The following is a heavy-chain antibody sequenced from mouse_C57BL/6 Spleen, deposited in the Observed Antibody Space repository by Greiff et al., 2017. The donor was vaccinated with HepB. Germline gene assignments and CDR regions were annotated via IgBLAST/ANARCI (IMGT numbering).Heavy chain of an antibody. J-gene: IGHJ3*01. D-gene: IGHD2-4*01. CDR2: IRSKSNNYAT. CDR3: VRHYPYDYDDDGWFAY. CDR1: GFSFNTYS. Sequence: EVQGVESGGGLVQPKGSLKLSCAASGFSFNTYSMNWVRQAPGKGLEWVARIRSKSNNYATYYAYSVKDRFTISRDASESMLYLQMNNLKTEDTAMYYCVRHYPYDYDDDGWFAYWGQGTLVTVSA. V-gene: IGHV10-1*01.